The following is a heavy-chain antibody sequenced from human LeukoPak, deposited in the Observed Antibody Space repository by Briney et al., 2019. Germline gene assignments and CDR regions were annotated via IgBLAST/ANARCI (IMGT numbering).Heavy chain of an antibody. CDR2: IYYSGST. CDR3: ARVSSIFGVVSRPDMDV. J-gene: IGHJ6*03. Sequence: SETLSLTCTVSGGSISSYYWSWIRQPPGRGLEWIGYIYYSGSTNYNPSLKSRVTISVDTSKNQFSLKLSSVTAADTAVYYCARVSSIFGVVSRPDMDVWGKGTTVTVSS. V-gene: IGHV4-59*01. D-gene: IGHD3-3*01. CDR1: GGSISSYY.